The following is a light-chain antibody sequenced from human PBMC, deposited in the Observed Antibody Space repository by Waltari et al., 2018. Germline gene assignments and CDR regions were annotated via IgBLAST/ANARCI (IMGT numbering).Light chain of an antibody. J-gene: IGKJ2*01. CDR2: AAS. CDR1: ESISSY. Sequence: DIQMTQSPSSLSASVGDRVTLTCRASESISSYLNWYQQKPGKAPQLLIYAASNLQTGVPSRFSGSGSGTDFSLTITSLQPEDFATYYCQQRDSSPRTFGQGTKLEIK. V-gene: IGKV1-39*01. CDR3: QQRDSSPRT.